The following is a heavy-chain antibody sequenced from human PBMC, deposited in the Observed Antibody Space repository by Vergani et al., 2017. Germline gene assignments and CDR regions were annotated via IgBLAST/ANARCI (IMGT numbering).Heavy chain of an antibody. V-gene: IGHV1-69*02. CDR1: GDIFNNYT. CDR3: ARVSPGDNSGWEPFDY. J-gene: IGHJ4*02. D-gene: IGHD6-19*01. CDR2: IIPIIRLA. Sequence: QVHLEQSGTEVKKPGSSVKVSCKVSGDIFNNYTVTWVRQAPGQGLEWMGRIIPIIRLATSAQKFQDRVKITGDTSTNTVYMEMNNLRPEDTAVYYCARVSPGDNSGWEPFDYWGQGTLVTVSS.